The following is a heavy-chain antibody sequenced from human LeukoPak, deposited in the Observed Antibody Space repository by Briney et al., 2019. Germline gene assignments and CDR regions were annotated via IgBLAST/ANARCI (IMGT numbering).Heavy chain of an antibody. D-gene: IGHD5-12*01. J-gene: IGHJ4*02. CDR2: INPNSGGT. Sequence: GASVKVSCKASGYTFTGYYMHWVRQAPGQGLEWMGWINPNSGGTNYAQKFQGRVTMTRDTSISTAYMELSRLRSDDTAVYYCARVDSGYDLYYFDYWGQGTLVTVSS. CDR3: ARVDSGYDLYYFDY. V-gene: IGHV1-2*02. CDR1: GYTFTGYY.